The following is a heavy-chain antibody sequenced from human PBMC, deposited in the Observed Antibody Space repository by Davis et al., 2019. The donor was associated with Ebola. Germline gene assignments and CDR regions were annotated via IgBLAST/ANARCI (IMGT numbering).Heavy chain of an antibody. Sequence: ASVKVSCKASGYTFTSYYMHWVRQAPGQGLEWMGIINPSGGSTSYAQKFQGRVTMTRDTSTSTAYMELRSLRSDDTAVYYCARDWGVWYYGSGSLRYYFDYWGQGTLVTVSS. J-gene: IGHJ4*02. D-gene: IGHD3-10*01. V-gene: IGHV1-46*01. CDR1: GYTFTSYY. CDR3: ARDWGVWYYGSGSLRYYFDY. CDR2: INPSGGST.